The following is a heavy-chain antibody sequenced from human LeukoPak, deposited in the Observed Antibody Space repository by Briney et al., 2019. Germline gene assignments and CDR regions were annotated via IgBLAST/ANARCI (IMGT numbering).Heavy chain of an antibody. CDR2: INPSGGST. D-gene: IGHD1-26*01. CDR3: ARISLGAIWGYYYGMDV. V-gene: IGHV1-46*01. Sequence: ASVKVSCKASGYTFTSYYMHWVRQAPGQGLEWMGIINPSGGSTSYAQKFQGRVTMTRDTSTSTAYMGLSSLRSEDTAVFYCARISLGAIWGYYYGMDVWGQGTTVTVSS. J-gene: IGHJ6*02. CDR1: GYTFTSYY.